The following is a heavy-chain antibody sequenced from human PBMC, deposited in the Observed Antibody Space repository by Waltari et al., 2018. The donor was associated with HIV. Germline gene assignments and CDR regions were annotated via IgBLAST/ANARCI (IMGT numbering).Heavy chain of an antibody. J-gene: IGHJ4*02. CDR2: IYHSGST. D-gene: IGHD1-26*01. Sequence: QVQLQESGPGLVKPSETLSLTCAVSGYSISSGYYWGWIRQPPGKGLEWIWGIYHSGSTYYNPSLKSRVTISVDTSKNQFSLKLSSVTAADTAVYYCARVYGYSGSYPGAPDDYWGQGTLVTVSS. CDR3: ARVYGYSGSYPGAPDDY. CDR1: GYSISSGYY. V-gene: IGHV4-38-2*01.